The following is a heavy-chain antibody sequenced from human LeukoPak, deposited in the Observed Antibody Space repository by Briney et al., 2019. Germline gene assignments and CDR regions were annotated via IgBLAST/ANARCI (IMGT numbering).Heavy chain of an antibody. J-gene: IGHJ3*02. V-gene: IGHV3-23*01. CDR1: GFTFSSYA. CDR2: ISGSGGST. D-gene: IGHD2-21*02. Sequence: GGSLRLSCAASGFTFSSYAMSWVRQAPGKGLEGFSAISGSGGSTYYADSVKGRFTISRDNSKNTLYLQMNSLRAEDTAVYYSAKDRGIVVVTASFDIWGQGTMVTVSS. CDR3: AKDRGIVVVTASFDI.